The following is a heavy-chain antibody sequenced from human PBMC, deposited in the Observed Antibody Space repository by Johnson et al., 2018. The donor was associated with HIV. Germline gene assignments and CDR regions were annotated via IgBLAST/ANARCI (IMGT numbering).Heavy chain of an antibody. CDR3: ARVVGDTTGGRAFDI. J-gene: IGHJ3*02. D-gene: IGHD1-26*01. CDR2: IYSGGST. V-gene: IGHV3-53*01. Sequence: VQLVEYGGGLIQPGGSLRLSCAASGFTVSSNYMSWVRQAPGKGLEWVSVIYSGGSTYYADSVKGRFTISRDNSKNTLYLQMNSLRAEDTAVYYCARVVGDTTGGRAFDIWGQGTMVTVSS. CDR1: GFTVSSNY.